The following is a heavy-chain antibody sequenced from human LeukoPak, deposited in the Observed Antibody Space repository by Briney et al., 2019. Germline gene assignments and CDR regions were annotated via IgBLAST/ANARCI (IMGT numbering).Heavy chain of an antibody. CDR1: GGSISSYY. V-gene: IGHV4-59*01. Sequence: PSETLSLTCTVSGGSISSYYWSWIRQPPGKGLEWIGYIYYSGSTNYNPSLKSRVTISVDTSKNQFSLKLSSVTAADTAVYYCARVGYLFDLDSYGYNGIDGWGQGTTVTVSS. D-gene: IGHD5-18*01. J-gene: IGHJ6*02. CDR3: ARVGYLFDLDSYGYNGIDG. CDR2: IYYSGST.